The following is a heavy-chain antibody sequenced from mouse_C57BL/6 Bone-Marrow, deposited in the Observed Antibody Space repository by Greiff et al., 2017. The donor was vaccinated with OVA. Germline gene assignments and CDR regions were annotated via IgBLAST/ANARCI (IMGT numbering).Heavy chain of an antibody. CDR1: GFSLTSYG. CDR3: ASSITTVYFDY. V-gene: IGHV2-2*01. CDR2: IWSGGST. J-gene: IGHJ2*01. Sequence: VQLQESGPGLVQPSQSLSITCTVSGFSLTSYGVHWVRQSPGKGLEWLGVIWSGGSTDYTAAFISRLSISKDNSKSQVFFKMNSLQADDSAIYYCASSITTVYFDYWGQGTTLTVSS. D-gene: IGHD1-1*01.